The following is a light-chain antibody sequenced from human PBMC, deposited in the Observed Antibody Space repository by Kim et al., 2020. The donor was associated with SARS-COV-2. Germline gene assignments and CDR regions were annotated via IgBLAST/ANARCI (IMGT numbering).Light chain of an antibody. CDR2: LESSGSY. CDR3: ETWDSNTRV. V-gene: IGLV4-60*03. J-gene: IGLJ3*02. Sequence: SVKLTCTLSSGNSSYIIAWHQQQPGKAPRYLMKLESSGSYNKGSGVPDRFSGSSFGADRYLTISNLQSEDEADYYCETWDSNTRVFGGGTQLTVL. CDR1: SGNSSYI.